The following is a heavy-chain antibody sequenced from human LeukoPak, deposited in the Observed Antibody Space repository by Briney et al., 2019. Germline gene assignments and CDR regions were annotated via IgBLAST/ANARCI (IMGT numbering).Heavy chain of an antibody. Sequence: GGSLILSCAASGFTFSSYWMYWVRQAPGKGRVCVSRINSDGSSTSYADSVKGRFTISRDNAKNTLYLQMNSLRAEDTAVYYCARVDGGTYGNDAFDIWGQGTMVTVSS. V-gene: IGHV3-74*01. CDR3: ARVDGGTYGNDAFDI. CDR2: INSDGSST. J-gene: IGHJ3*02. D-gene: IGHD1-26*01. CDR1: GFTFSSYW.